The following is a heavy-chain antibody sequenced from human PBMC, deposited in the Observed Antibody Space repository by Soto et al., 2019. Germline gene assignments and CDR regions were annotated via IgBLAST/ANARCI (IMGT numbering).Heavy chain of an antibody. V-gene: IGHV1-8*01. D-gene: IGHD3-3*01. J-gene: IGHJ6*04. CDR2: MNPSSTNT. CDR1: GYSFTSYD. CDR3: ARASRSGYSYFVDV. Sequence: GASVKVSCKGSGYSFTSYDINWVRQASGQGPEWMGWMNPSSTNTGYAQAFQGRVTMTRNTSESTAYMELSSLTPEDTAVYYCARASRSGYSYFVDVWGSGTTVTVSS.